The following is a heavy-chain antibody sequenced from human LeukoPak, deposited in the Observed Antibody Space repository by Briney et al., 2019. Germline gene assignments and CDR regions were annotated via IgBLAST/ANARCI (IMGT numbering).Heavy chain of an antibody. J-gene: IGHJ4*02. V-gene: IGHV1-2*02. CDR2: TNPNSGGA. Sequence: ASVKVSCKASGYTFTSYYIHWVRQAPGQGLEWMGSTNPNSGGANYAQKFRGRVPMTRDTSISTAYMELRTLTSDDTAVYYCARGLGSGSYHFDYWGQGALVTVSS. D-gene: IGHD1-26*01. CDR1: GYTFTSYY. CDR3: ARGLGSGSYHFDY.